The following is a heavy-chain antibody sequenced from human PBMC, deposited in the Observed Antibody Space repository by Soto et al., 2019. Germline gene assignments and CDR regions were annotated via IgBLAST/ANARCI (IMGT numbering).Heavy chain of an antibody. CDR1: GFTVSSKY. CDR3: ARMVRGVIIPYYYYYYMDV. J-gene: IGHJ6*03. V-gene: IGHV3-66*01. Sequence: GGSLRLSCAASGFTVSSKYMSWVRQAPGKGLEWVSLIQSGGPTYYADSVKGRFTISRDTSENTLHLQMDSLRAADTAVYYCARMVRGVIIPYYYYYYMDVWGKGTTVTVSS. D-gene: IGHD3-10*01. CDR2: IQSGGPT.